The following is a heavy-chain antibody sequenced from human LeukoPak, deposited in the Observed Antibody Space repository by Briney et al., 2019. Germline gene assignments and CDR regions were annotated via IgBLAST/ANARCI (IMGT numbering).Heavy chain of an antibody. V-gene: IGHV3-74*01. CDR3: ARELSHTFDY. J-gene: IGHJ4*02. CDR2: INSDGTYT. Sequence: PGGSLRLSCAASGFAFSSSWMLWVRQAPGKGLVWVSRINSDGTYTNYADSVKGRFTISRDNAKNTLYLQMNSLRAEDTAVYYCARELSHTFDYWGQGTLVTVSS. CDR1: GFAFSSSW.